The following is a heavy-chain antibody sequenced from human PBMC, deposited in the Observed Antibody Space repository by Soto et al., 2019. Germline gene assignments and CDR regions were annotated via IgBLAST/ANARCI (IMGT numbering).Heavy chain of an antibody. J-gene: IGHJ3*02. D-gene: IGHD3-10*01. V-gene: IGHV4-34*01. CDR2: INHSGST. CDR3: ARVRSIRGVIGHI. CDR1: GGSFSGYY. Sequence: SETLSLTCAVNGGSFSGYYWSWIRQPPGKGLEWIGEINHSGSTNYNPSLKSRVTISVDTSKNQFSLKLSSVTAADTAVYYCARVRSIRGVIGHICGQGTMVTVSS.